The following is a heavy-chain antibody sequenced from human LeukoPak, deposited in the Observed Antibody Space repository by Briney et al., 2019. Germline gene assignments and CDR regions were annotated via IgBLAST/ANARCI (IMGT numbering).Heavy chain of an antibody. J-gene: IGHJ4*02. CDR1: LFTVSGHH. Sequence: GGSLRLSCAVSLFTVSGHHMSWVRQAPGRGLEWVSVMYSGGSTYYADSVKGRFTISRDNSKNTLYLQMHSLRAEDTAVYYCARSNYYDSRRFDSWGQGTLVTVSS. CDR3: ARSNYYDSRRFDS. CDR2: MYSGGST. D-gene: IGHD3-22*01. V-gene: IGHV3-53*01.